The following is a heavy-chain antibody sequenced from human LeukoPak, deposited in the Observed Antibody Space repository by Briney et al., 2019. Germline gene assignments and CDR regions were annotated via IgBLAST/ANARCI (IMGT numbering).Heavy chain of an antibody. V-gene: IGHV3-30-3*01. J-gene: IGHJ4*02. CDR2: ISYDGSNK. CDR1: GFTFSSYA. CDR3: ARGQLWSHFDY. D-gene: IGHD5-18*01. Sequence: AGGSLRLSCAASGFTFSSYAMHWVRQAPGKGLEWVAVISYDGSNKYYADSVKGRFTISRDNSKNTLYLQMNSLRAEDTAVYYCARGQLWSHFDYWGQGTLVTVSS.